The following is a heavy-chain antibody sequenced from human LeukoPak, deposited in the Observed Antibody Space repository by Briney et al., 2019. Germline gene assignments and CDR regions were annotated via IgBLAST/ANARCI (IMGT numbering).Heavy chain of an antibody. D-gene: IGHD3-3*01. CDR1: GFTFSSYE. CDR2: ISSSGSTI. CDR3: AGPDYDFWT. J-gene: IGHJ5*02. V-gene: IGHV3-48*03. Sequence: GGSLRLSCGASGFTFSSYEMNWVRQAPGKGLEWVSYISSSGSTIYYADSVRGRFTISRDNAKNSLYLQMNSLRAEDTAVYYCAGPDYDFWTWGQGTLVTVSS.